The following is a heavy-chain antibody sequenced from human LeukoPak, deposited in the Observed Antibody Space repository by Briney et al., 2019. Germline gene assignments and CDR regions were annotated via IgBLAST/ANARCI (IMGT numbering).Heavy chain of an antibody. D-gene: IGHD5-12*01. Sequence: SETLSLTCTVSGGSISSYYWSWIRQPPGKGLEWIGYICYSGSTYYNPSLKSRVTISVDTSKNQFSLKLSSVTAADTAVYYCARAGGYDSYYFDYWGQGTLVTVSS. V-gene: IGHV4-59*08. J-gene: IGHJ4*02. CDR2: ICYSGST. CDR3: ARAGGYDSYYFDY. CDR1: GGSISSYY.